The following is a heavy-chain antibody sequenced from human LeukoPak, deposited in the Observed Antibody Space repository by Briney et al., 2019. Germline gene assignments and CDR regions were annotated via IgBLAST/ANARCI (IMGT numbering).Heavy chain of an antibody. J-gene: IGHJ3*01. D-gene: IGHD6-19*01. Sequence: SVKVSCKPSISTFSSYAISWVRQAPGQGLEWKGRIVSIYGSTDYAQKFEGRVTITADKSTNTAYMELRSLRSDDTAVYYCARDHEEWLVLAFDVWGHGTMVTVSS. CDR3: ARDHEEWLVLAFDV. CDR1: ISTFSSYA. CDR2: IVSIYGST. V-gene: IGHV1-69*04.